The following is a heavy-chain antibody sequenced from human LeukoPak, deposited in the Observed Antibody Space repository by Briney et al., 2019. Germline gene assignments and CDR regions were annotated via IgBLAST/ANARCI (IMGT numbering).Heavy chain of an antibody. CDR2: ISSGGDIM. CDR1: GLRFSDYY. Sequence: GGSLRLSCAASGLRFSDYYVSWIRQAPGKGLQWVSYISSGGDIMHYADSVKGRFTSSRDNAKNSGYLEMNSLGAEDTAVYYCATNLGAGEYFQQWGQGTLVTVPS. J-gene: IGHJ1*01. CDR3: ATNLGAGEYFQQ. V-gene: IGHV3-11*01. D-gene: IGHD4/OR15-4a*01.